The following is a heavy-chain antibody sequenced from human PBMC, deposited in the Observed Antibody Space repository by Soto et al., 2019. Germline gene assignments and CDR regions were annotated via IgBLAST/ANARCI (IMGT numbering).Heavy chain of an antibody. V-gene: IGHV1-46*01. Sequence: GASVKVSCKASGYTFTSYYMHWVRQAPGQGLEWMGIINPSGGSTSYAQKLQGRVTMTTDTSTSTAYMELRSLRSDDTAVYYCARVQMVRGVSGAFDIWGQGTMVTVSS. CDR3: ARVQMVRGVSGAFDI. J-gene: IGHJ3*02. D-gene: IGHD3-10*01. CDR2: INPSGGST. CDR1: GYTFTSYY.